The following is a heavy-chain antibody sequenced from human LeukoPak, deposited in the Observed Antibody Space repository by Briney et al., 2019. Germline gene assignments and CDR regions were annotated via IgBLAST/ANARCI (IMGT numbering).Heavy chain of an antibody. D-gene: IGHD2-8*01. CDR3: ARGRTNANWFDP. CDR1: AFTFSSYG. CDR2: IWYDGSNK. V-gene: IGHV3-33*01. J-gene: IGHJ5*02. Sequence: GGPLRLSCAASAFTFSSYGMHWVRQAPGKGLEWVAVIWYDGSNKYYADSVKGRFTIPRDNSKNTLYLQMNRLRAEETAVYYCARGRTNANWFDPWGQGTLVTVSS.